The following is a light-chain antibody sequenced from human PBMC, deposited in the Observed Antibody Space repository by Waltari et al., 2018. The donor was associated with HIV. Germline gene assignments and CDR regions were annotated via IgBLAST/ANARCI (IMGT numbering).Light chain of an antibody. CDR3: AAWDNYLNAWV. J-gene: IGLJ3*02. CDR1: SSNIGSHF. Sequence: QSVLTQPPSTSATPGQRVTILCSGASSNIGSHFVSWYQHRPGATPKLLIYERDRRPSGVPDRFSGSESGTSASLAISGLRSEDEADYYCAAWDNYLNAWVFGGGTRVTVL. V-gene: IGLV1-47*01. CDR2: ERD.